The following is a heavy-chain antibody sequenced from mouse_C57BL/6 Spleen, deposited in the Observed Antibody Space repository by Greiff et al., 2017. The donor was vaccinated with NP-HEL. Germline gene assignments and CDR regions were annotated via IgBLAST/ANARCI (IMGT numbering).Heavy chain of an antibody. CDR1: GFTFSDYY. CDR3: ARVYYYGSSYYWYFDV. V-gene: IGHV5-16*01. Sequence: EVQVVESEGGLVQPGSSMKLSCTASGFTFSDYYMAWVRQVPEKGLEWVANINYDGSSTYYLDSLKSRFIISRDNAKNILYLQMSSLKSEDTATYYCARVYYYGSSYYWYFDVWGTGTTVTVSS. J-gene: IGHJ1*03. D-gene: IGHD1-1*01. CDR2: INYDGSST.